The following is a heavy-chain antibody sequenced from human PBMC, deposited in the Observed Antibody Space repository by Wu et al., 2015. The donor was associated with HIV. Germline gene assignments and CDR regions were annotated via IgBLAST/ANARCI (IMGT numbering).Heavy chain of an antibody. CDR2: ISPISETP. CDR3: AGRRPEWRHFDR. J-gene: IGHJ4*02. V-gene: IGHV1-69*05. CDR1: GGTFTSYA. Sequence: QVQLMQSGAEVKKSGSSVKVSCQASGGTFTSYAFSWVRQAPGQGFEWMGGISPISETPDYAQKFQGRVTIATDKSTSTVYMEFSSLRSEDTAMYYCAGRRPEWRHFDRWGQGTLVTVSS. D-gene: IGHD1-26*01.